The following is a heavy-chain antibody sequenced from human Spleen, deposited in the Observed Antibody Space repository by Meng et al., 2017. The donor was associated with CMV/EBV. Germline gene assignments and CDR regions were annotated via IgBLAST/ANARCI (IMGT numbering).Heavy chain of an antibody. CDR1: GFTFSSYG. Sequence: GGSLRLSCAASGFTFSSYGMHWVRQAPGKGLEWVAFIRYDGSNKYYADSVKGRFTISRDNSKNTLYLQMNSLRAEDTAVYYCARQYCSTTTCYVNYWGQGTLVTVSS. CDR3: ARQYCSTTTCYVNY. CDR2: IRYDGSNK. D-gene: IGHD2-2*01. J-gene: IGHJ4*02. V-gene: IGHV3-30*02.